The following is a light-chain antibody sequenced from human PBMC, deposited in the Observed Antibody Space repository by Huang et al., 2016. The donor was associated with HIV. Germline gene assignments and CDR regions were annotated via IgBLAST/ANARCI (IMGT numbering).Light chain of an antibody. V-gene: IGKV3-11*01. Sequence: EIVLTQSPATLSLSPGEKATLSCRASQTISNYLAWYQQRPGQPPRLLIYDASNRATGIPPRFSGRQSGTNFSLTISNLEPEDFAVYYCQQRSTWPPVTFGQGTRLEI. J-gene: IGKJ5*01. CDR1: QTISNY. CDR3: QQRSTWPPVT. CDR2: DAS.